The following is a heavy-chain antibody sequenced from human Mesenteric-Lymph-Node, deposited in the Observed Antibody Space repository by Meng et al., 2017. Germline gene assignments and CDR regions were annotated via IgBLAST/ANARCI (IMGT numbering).Heavy chain of an antibody. CDR2: IYPSGST. V-gene: IGHV4-39*01. D-gene: IGHD3-10*01. J-gene: IGHJ4*02. CDR3: ARRRGGSGRDC. CDR1: GGSISSNGYS. Sequence: HLRLTPPGPRLSKPSETLSLTCTVSGGSISSNGYSWDWVRQPPGKGLEWIGAIYPSGSTSYNPSLQSRVTMFVDTSKNQFSLMLTSVTATDTAVYYCARRRGGSGRDCWGQGTLVTVSS.